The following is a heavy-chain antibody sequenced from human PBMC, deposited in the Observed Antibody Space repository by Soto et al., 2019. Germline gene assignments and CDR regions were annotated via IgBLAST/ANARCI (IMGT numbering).Heavy chain of an antibody. CDR1: GGSISSGGYY. D-gene: IGHD4-4*01. Sequence: SETLSLTCTVSGGSISSGGYYWSWIRQHPGRGLEWIGYIYYSGSTYYNPSLKSRVTISVDTSKNQFSLKLSSVTAADTAVYYCARGETTVTPLRYWGQGTLVTVSS. J-gene: IGHJ4*02. CDR3: ARGETTVTPLRY. CDR2: IYYSGST. V-gene: IGHV4-30-4*08.